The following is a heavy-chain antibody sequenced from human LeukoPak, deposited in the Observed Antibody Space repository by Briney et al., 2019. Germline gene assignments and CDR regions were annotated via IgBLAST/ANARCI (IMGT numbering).Heavy chain of an antibody. Sequence: PGGSLRLSCAASGFTFSSYAMHWVRQAPGKGLEWVAVISYDGGNKYYADSVKGRFTISRDNSKNTLYLQMNSLRAEDTAVYYCARAVGRRGSYGGYFDYWGQGTLVTVSS. V-gene: IGHV3-30*04. CDR3: ARAVGRRGSYGGYFDY. J-gene: IGHJ4*02. CDR2: ISYDGGNK. CDR1: GFTFSSYA. D-gene: IGHD1-26*01.